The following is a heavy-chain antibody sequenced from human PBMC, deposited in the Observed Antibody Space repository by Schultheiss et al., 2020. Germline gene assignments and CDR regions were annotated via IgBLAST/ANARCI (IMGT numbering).Heavy chain of an antibody. CDR3: ARDVGDPGRGWKNWFDP. J-gene: IGHJ5*02. Sequence: GGSLRLSCAASGFTFSSYWMHWVRQAPGKGLVWVSRINSDGSSTSYADSVKGRFTISRDNAKNTLYLQMNSLRAEDTAVYYCARDVGDPGRGWKNWFDPWGKGTLVTVSS. CDR2: INSDGSST. CDR1: GFTFSSYW. V-gene: IGHV3-74*01. D-gene: IGHD3-16*01.